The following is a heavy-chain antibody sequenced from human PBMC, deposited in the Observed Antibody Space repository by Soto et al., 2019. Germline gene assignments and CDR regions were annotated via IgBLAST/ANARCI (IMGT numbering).Heavy chain of an antibody. J-gene: IGHJ5*02. CDR3: AVEGYERGLNGFDP. V-gene: IGHV3-48*02. D-gene: IGHD2-2*01. CDR2: ISSSSSTI. Sequence: EVQLVESGGGLVQPGGSLRLSCAASGFTFSSYSMNWVRQAPGKGLEWVSYISSSSSTIFYADSVKGRFTISRDSAKNSLYVQMNSLGDEDTAVCYCAVEGYERGLNGFDPWGQGTLVTVSS. CDR1: GFTFSSYS.